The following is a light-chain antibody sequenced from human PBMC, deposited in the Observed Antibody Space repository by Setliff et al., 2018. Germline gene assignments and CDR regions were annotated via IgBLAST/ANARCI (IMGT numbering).Light chain of an antibody. CDR1: SGDVGGYDY. J-gene: IGLJ1*01. V-gene: IGLV2-8*01. Sequence: QSALAQPASVSGSPGQSITISCTGTSGDVGGYDYVSWYQQHPGKAPKLMIYDVYKRPSGVPDRFSGSKSGNTASLTVSGLQAEDEADYYCCSYVGSSQVFGTGTKVTVL. CDR3: CSYVGSSQV. CDR2: DVY.